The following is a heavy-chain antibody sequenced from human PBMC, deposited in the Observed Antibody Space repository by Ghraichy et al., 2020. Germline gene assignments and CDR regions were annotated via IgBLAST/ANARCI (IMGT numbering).Heavy chain of an antibody. J-gene: IGHJ6*02. CDR2: ISGSGGST. Sequence: GESLNISCAASGFTFSSYAMSWVRQAPGKGLEWVSAISGSGGSTYYADSVKGRFTISRDNSKNTLYLQMNSLRAEDTAVYYCAKDPNYDFWSGNDYYYYGMDVWGQGTTVTVSS. CDR3: AKDPNYDFWSGNDYYYYGMDV. CDR1: GFTFSSYA. V-gene: IGHV3-23*01. D-gene: IGHD3-3*01.